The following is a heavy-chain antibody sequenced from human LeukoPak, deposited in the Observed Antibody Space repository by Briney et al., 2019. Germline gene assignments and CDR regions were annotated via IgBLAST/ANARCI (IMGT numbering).Heavy chain of an antibody. Sequence: PSETLSLTCTVSGGSISSYYWSWIRQPPGKGLEWIGYIYYSGSTNYNPSLKSRVTISVDTSKNQFSLKLSSVTAADTAVYYCARDAVVSSSGYRSQGNNWFDPWGQGTLVTVSS. CDR1: GGSISSYY. J-gene: IGHJ5*02. D-gene: IGHD3-22*01. CDR3: ARDAVVSSSGYRSQGNNWFDP. V-gene: IGHV4-59*01. CDR2: IYYSGST.